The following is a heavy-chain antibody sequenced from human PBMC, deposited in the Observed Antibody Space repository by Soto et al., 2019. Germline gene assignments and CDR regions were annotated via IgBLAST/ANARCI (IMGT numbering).Heavy chain of an antibody. Sequence: EVQLLESGGGLVQPGGSLRLSCAASGFTLSSHDMSWVRQAPGEGLEWISPISGSDGRTYYADSVKGRFSIFRDSSKNTLYLQMSSLSAGDTAVYYCAKYYFASGSNWFDPWGRGTLVTVSS. CDR1: GFTLSSHD. CDR3: AKYYFASGSNWFDP. CDR2: ISGSDGRT. D-gene: IGHD3-10*01. V-gene: IGHV3-23*01. J-gene: IGHJ5*02.